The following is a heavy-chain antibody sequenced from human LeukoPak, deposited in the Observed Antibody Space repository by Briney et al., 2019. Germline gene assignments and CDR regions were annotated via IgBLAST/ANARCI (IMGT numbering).Heavy chain of an antibody. J-gene: IGHJ3*02. CDR2: ISPSGENK. D-gene: IGHD6-19*01. CDR3: ASRRSGWPNDAFDI. Sequence: PGGSLRLSCVASGFTLSNYAMMWVRQAPGKGLEWLSYISPSGENKLYSDSVKGRFSISRDNAKNSVYLQMDSLRAEDTAVYYCASRRSGWPNDAFDIWGQGTMVTVTS. CDR1: GFTLSNYA. V-gene: IGHV3-48*01.